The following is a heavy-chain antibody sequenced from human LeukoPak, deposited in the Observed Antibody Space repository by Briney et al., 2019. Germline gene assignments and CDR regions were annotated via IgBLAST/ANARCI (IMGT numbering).Heavy chain of an antibody. D-gene: IGHD3-16*01. V-gene: IGHV3-48*01. CDR3: ARGGGLDV. CDR2: IGGSGANI. J-gene: IGHJ6*02. Sequence: GGSLRLSCVASEFTFSGYNMNWVRQAPGKGLEWVSHIGGSGANIYYADSVKGRFTISRDNAKNTLYLQMSNLRAEDTAVYFCARGGGLDVWGQGATVTVSS. CDR1: EFTFSGYN.